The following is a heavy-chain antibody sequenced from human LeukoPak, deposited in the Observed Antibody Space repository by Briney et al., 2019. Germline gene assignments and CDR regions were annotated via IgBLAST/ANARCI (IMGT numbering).Heavy chain of an antibody. Sequence: GGSLRLSCAASGFTFSSYAMHWVRQAPGKGLEWVAVISYDGSNKYYADSVKGRFPISRDNSKNTLYLQMNSLRAEDTAVYYCARAGDVVVVAATDEWFDPWGQGTLVTVSS. J-gene: IGHJ5*02. CDR3: ARAGDVVVVAATDEWFDP. CDR1: GFTFSSYA. D-gene: IGHD2-15*01. CDR2: ISYDGSNK. V-gene: IGHV3-30*04.